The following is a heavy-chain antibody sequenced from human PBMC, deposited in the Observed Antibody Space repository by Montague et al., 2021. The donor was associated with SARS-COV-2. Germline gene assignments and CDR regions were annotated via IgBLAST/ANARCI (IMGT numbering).Heavy chain of an antibody. V-gene: IGHV4-34*01. CDR1: GGSFSGYY. D-gene: IGHD3-16*02. J-gene: IGHJ6*02. CDR2: INHSGST. CDR3: ARGQPPRITFGGIISYGLDV. Sequence: SETLSLTCAVYGGSFSGYYWTWIRQPPGKGLEWIGEINHSGSTNYNPSLKSRVTISVDTSKNQFSLKLRSVTAADTAVYYCARGQPPRITFGGIISYGLDVWDQGTTVTVSS.